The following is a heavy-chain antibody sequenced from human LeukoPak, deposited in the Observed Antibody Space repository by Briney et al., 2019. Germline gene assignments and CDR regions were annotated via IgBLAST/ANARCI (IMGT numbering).Heavy chain of an antibody. V-gene: IGHV4-59*01. J-gene: IGHJ4*02. D-gene: IGHD5-18*01. Sequence: SETLSLTCTVSGGSISSYYWSWIRQPPGKGLEWIGYIYYRGSTNYNPSLKSRVTISVDTSKNQFSLKLSSVTAADTAVYYCATSSGGIHLDGYDYWGQGTLVTVSS. CDR1: GGSISSYY. CDR2: IYYRGST. CDR3: ATSSGGIHLDGYDY.